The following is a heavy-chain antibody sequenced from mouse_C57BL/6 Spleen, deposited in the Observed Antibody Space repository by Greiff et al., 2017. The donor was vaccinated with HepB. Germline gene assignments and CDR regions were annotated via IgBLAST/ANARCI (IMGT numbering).Heavy chain of an antibody. CDR1: GYTFTSYW. J-gene: IGHJ4*01. D-gene: IGHD2-3*01. CDR3: AREGAIYDGSHYYAMDY. Sequence: QVQLKESGAELAKPGASVKLSCKASGYTFTSYWMHWVKQRPGQGLEWIGYINPSSGYTKYNQKFKDKATLTADKSSSTAYMQLSSLTYEDSAVYYCAREGAIYDGSHYYAMDYWGQGTSVTVSS. CDR2: INPSSGYT. V-gene: IGHV1-7*01.